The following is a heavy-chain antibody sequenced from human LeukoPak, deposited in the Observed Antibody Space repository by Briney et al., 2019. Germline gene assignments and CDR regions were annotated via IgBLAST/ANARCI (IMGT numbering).Heavy chain of an antibody. CDR3: ARDHVYYYGSGSSRDAFDI. CDR2: IYYSGST. Sequence: SETLSLTCTVSGGSISSYYWSWIRQPPGKGLEWIGYIYYSGSTNYNPSLKSRVTISVDTSKNQFSLKLRSVTAADTAVYYCARDHVYYYGSGSSRDAFDIWGQGTMVTVSS. CDR1: GGSISSYY. V-gene: IGHV4-59*01. J-gene: IGHJ3*02. D-gene: IGHD3-10*01.